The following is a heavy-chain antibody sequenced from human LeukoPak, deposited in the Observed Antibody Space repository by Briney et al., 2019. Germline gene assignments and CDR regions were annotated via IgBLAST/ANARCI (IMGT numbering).Heavy chain of an antibody. CDR1: GGSISSSSYY. CDR3: AKHVLPRSAMTTFYVSYFDY. Sequence: SETLSLTCTVSGGSISSSSYYWGWIRQPPGKGLEWIGSIYYSWSTYYNPSLKSRVTISVGTSKNQFSLKLSSVTAADTAVYYCAKHVLPRSAMTTFYVSYFDYWGQGTLVTVSS. J-gene: IGHJ4*02. D-gene: IGHD3-16*01. CDR2: IYYSWST. V-gene: IGHV4-39*01.